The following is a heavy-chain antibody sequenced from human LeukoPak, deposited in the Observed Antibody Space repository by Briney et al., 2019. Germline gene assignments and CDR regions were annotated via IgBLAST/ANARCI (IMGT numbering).Heavy chain of an antibody. CDR3: ARASAAGTNLFDY. Sequence: GGSLRLSCAASGFTFSSYSMNWVRQALGKGLEWVSSISSSSSYIYYADSVKGRFTISRDNAKNSLYLQMNSLRAEDTAVYYCARASAAGTNLFDYWGQGTLVTVSS. CDR2: ISSSSSYI. D-gene: IGHD6-13*01. J-gene: IGHJ4*02. V-gene: IGHV3-21*01. CDR1: GFTFSSYS.